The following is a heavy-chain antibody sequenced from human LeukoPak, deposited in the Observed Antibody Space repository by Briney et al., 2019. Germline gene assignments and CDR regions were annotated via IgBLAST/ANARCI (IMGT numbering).Heavy chain of an antibody. CDR3: AGGLRGYSY. Sequence: GRSLRLSCAASGFTFSSYGMHWVRQAPGKGLEWVAVIWYDGSNKYYADSVKGRFTISRDNAKNTLYLQMNSLRAEDTAVYYCAGGLRGYSYWGQGTLVTVSS. CDR1: GFTFSSYG. V-gene: IGHV3-33*03. J-gene: IGHJ4*02. D-gene: IGHD5-18*01. CDR2: IWYDGSNK.